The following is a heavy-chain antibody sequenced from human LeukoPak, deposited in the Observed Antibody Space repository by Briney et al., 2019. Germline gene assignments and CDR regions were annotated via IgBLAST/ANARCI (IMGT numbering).Heavy chain of an antibody. D-gene: IGHD2-15*01. CDR2: ISSSSSYI. CDR3: ARGARYCSGGSCYLYYYYYMDV. Sequence: GGSLRLSCAASGFTFSSYSMNWVRQAPGKGLEWVSSISSSSSYIYYADSVKGRFTISRDNAKNSLYLQMNSLRAEDTAVYYCARGARYCSGGSCYLYYYYYMDVWGKGTTVTVSS. CDR1: GFTFSSYS. J-gene: IGHJ6*03. V-gene: IGHV3-21*01.